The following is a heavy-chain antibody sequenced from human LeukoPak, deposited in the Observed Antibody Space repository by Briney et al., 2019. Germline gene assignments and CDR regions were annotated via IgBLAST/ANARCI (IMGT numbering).Heavy chain of an antibody. CDR3: ARGQSALRFLDYYMDV. Sequence: ASVKVSCKASGGTFSSYAISWVRQAPGQGLEWMGGIIPSFGTANYAQKFQGRVTITTDESTSTAYMELSSLRSEDAAVYYCARGQSALRFLDYYMDVWGKGTTVTVSS. CDR1: GGTFSSYA. V-gene: IGHV1-69*05. J-gene: IGHJ6*03. CDR2: IIPSFGTA. D-gene: IGHD3-3*01.